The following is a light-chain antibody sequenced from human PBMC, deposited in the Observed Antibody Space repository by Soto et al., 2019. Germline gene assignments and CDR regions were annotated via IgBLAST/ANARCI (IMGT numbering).Light chain of an antibody. CDR2: AAS. V-gene: IGKV1-39*01. CDR3: QQSYNSPIT. CDR1: QSIGNH. J-gene: IGKJ5*01. Sequence: DIQMTQSPSSLSASVGDRVTITCRASQSIGNHLNWYQQKPGKAPKFLIYAASSLQSEVPSRFSGSGSGTDFTPTVNSLQPEDFATYYCQQSYNSPITFGQGTRLEIK.